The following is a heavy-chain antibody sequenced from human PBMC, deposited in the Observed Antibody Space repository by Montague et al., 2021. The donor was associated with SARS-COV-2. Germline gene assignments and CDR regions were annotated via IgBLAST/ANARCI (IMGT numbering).Heavy chain of an antibody. CDR1: GGSISSGGYY. Sequence: SETLSLTCTVSGGSISSGGYYWSWIRQPPGKGLEWIGSIYYSGSTYYNPSPKSRVTISVDTSKNQFSLKLSSVTAADTAVYYCARVGRQQLVRLSGMDVWGQGTTVTVSS. D-gene: IGHD6-13*01. CDR3: ARVGRQQLVRLSGMDV. J-gene: IGHJ6*02. CDR2: IYYSGST. V-gene: IGHV4-39*07.